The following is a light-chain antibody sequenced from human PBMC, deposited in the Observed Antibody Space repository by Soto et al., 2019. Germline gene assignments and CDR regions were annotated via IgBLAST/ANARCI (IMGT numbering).Light chain of an antibody. J-gene: IGLJ1*01. V-gene: IGLV2-8*01. CDR2: EVT. CDR1: TSDIGAYNY. CDR3: CSYAGSYSYV. Sequence: QSALTQPPSASGSPGQSVTISCTGTTSDIGAYNYVSWYQQRPGKAPKLIIYEVTRRPSGVPDRIFGSKYDTTASLTVSGLQAEDEADYYCCSYAGSYSYVFGTGTKLTVL.